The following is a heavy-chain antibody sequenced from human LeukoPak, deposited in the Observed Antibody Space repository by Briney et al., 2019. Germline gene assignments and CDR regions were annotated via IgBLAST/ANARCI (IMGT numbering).Heavy chain of an antibody. CDR1: GGSISSSSYY. Sequence: SETLSLTCTVSGGSISSSSYYWGWIRQAPGKGLEWIGYIYYSGSTNYNPSLKSRVTISVDTSKNQFSLKLSSVTAADTAVYYCARVPPGYYYDSSGPNYYYYYMHVWGKGTTVTVSS. CDR3: ARVPPGYYYDSSGPNYYYYYMHV. CDR2: IYYSGST. V-gene: IGHV4-61*05. J-gene: IGHJ6*03. D-gene: IGHD3-22*01.